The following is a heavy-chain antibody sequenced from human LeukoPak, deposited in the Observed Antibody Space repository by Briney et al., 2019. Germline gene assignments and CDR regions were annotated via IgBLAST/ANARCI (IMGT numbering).Heavy chain of an antibody. Sequence: PSETLSLTCTVSGGSISTYYWSWIRQPPGKGLEWIGYIYYSGSTNYNPSLKSRVTISVDTSKNQFSLKLSSVTAADTAVYYCARARSELLWFGPEDNWFDPWGQGTLVTVSS. CDR2: IYYSGST. J-gene: IGHJ5*02. CDR1: GGSISTYY. D-gene: IGHD3-10*01. CDR3: ARARSELLWFGPEDNWFDP. V-gene: IGHV4-59*01.